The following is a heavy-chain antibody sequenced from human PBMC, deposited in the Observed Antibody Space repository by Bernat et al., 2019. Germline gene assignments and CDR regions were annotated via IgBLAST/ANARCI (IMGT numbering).Heavy chain of an antibody. J-gene: IGHJ4*02. CDR1: GYTFSNYG. V-gene: IGHV1-18*01. D-gene: IGHD6-6*01. Sequence: QAQLVQSGADVKKPGASVKVSCRASGYTFSNYGISWVRQAPGQGPEWMGWISGYNGNTNYAQKFQGRVTMTTETSTSTAYMEVRSLRSDDTAVYYCARQRYSSSSCPDYWGPGTLVTVSS. CDR2: ISGYNGNT. CDR3: ARQRYSSSSCPDY.